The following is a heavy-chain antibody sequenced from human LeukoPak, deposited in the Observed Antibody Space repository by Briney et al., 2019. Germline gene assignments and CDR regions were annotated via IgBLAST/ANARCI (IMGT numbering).Heavy chain of an antibody. J-gene: IGHJ4*02. V-gene: IGHV1-58*02. CDR1: GFTFTSSA. D-gene: IGHD2-15*01. Sequence: SVKVSCKASGFTFTSSAMQWVRQARGQRLEWIGWIVVGSGNTNYAQKFQERVTITRDMSPSTAYMELSSLRSEDTAVYYCAARLYCSGGSCYSGIDYWGQGTLVTVSS. CDR2: IVVGSGNT. CDR3: AARLYCSGGSCYSGIDY.